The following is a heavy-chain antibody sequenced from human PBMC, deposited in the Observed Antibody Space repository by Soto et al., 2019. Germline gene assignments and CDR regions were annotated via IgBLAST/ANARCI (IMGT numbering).Heavy chain of an antibody. CDR2: IKQDGSEK. CDR3: ARDAGVDRTKDVFEI. J-gene: IGHJ3*02. V-gene: IGHV3-7*01. D-gene: IGHD2-15*01. Sequence: GGSLRLSCAASGFTFSSYWLSWVRQAPGKGLEWVANIKQDGSEKYYVDSVKGRFTISRDNAKNSLYLQMNSLRAADTAVYYCARDAGVDRTKDVFEILGEETMVT. CDR1: GFTFSSYW.